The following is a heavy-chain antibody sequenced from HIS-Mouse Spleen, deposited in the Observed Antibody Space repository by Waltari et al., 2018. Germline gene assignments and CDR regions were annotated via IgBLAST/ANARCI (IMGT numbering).Heavy chain of an antibody. CDR2: IIPIFGTA. D-gene: IGHD1-26*01. J-gene: IGHJ2*01. CDR1: GGAFSSYA. V-gene: IGHV1-69*01. CDR3: ARDSGSYSFWYFDL. Sequence: QVQLVQSGAEVKKPGSSAKVSCKASGGAFSSYAISWVRQAPGQGLEWMGGIIPIFGTANYAQKFQGRVTITADESTSTAYMELSSLRSEDTAVYYCARDSGSYSFWYFDLWGRGTLVTVSS.